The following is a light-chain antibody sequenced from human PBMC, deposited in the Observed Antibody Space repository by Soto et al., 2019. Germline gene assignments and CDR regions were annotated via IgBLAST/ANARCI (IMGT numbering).Light chain of an antibody. CDR1: STNIGDNY. CDR3: FTWDDSLVSYV. CDR2: DND. V-gene: IGLV1-51*01. J-gene: IGLJ1*01. Sequence: QSVLTQPPSVSAAPGQRVIISCSGSSTNIGDNYVSWYQHLPGTAPKLVVYDNDRRPSEIPGRFSGSKSGTSATLVITGLQTGDEVEYDCFTWDDSLVSYVFGAGTKVTVL.